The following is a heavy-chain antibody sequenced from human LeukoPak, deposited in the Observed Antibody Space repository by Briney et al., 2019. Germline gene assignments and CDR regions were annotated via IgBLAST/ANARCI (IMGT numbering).Heavy chain of an antibody. Sequence: ASVKVSCKTSGYTFTSYYLHWVRQAPGQGLVWMGIINPSSASTSYAQKFQGRVTMTRDTSTSTVYMELSSLRSEDTAVYYCARTDGGSGWYRLAFDYWGQGTLVTVSS. J-gene: IGHJ4*02. CDR2: INPSSAST. V-gene: IGHV1-46*01. CDR3: ARTDGGSGWYRLAFDY. D-gene: IGHD6-19*01. CDR1: GYTFTSYY.